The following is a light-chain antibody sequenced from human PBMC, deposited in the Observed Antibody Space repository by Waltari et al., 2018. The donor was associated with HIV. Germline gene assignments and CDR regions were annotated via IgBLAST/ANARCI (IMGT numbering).Light chain of an antibody. CDR2: LGS. CDR1: RSLLHTNGYNY. CDR3: MQALQTVST. Sequence: IVMTQSPLSLPVTPGEPASISCRSSRSLLHTNGYNYLDWYLQKPGQSPQLLIYLGSNRASGVPDRFSGSGSGTDFTLKISRVEAEDVGIYYCMQALQTVSTFGQGTKLEIK. J-gene: IGKJ2*01. V-gene: IGKV2-28*01.